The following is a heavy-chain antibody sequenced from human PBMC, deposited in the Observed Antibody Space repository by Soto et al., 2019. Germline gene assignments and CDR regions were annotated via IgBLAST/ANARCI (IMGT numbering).Heavy chain of an antibody. V-gene: IGHV1-69*13. D-gene: IGHD3-3*01. Sequence: ASVKVSCKASGGTFSSYAISWVRQAPGQGLEWMGGIIPIFGTANYAQKFQGRVTITADESTSTAYMELSSLRSEDTAVYYCARKHYDFWSGSCYYYYGMDVCGQRTTVTVSS. CDR3: ARKHYDFWSGSCYYYYGMDV. J-gene: IGHJ6*02. CDR2: IIPIFGTA. CDR1: GGTFSSYA.